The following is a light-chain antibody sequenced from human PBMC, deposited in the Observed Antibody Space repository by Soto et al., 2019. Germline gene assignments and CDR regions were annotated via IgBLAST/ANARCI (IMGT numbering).Light chain of an antibody. CDR1: QSVSSPY. CDR3: QEYNNWPPIT. Sequence: EIVFTQAPGTPSLSPGERATLSCRAIQSVSSPYLTWYQQRPGQAPRLLIYGTSSRATGIPERFSGSGSGTEFTLTISSLQSEDFAVYYCQEYNNWPPITFGQGTRLEI. V-gene: IGKV3-20*01. J-gene: IGKJ5*01. CDR2: GTS.